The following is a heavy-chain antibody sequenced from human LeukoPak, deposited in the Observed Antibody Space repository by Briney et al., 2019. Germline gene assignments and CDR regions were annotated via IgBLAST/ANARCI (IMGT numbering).Heavy chain of an antibody. J-gene: IGHJ3*02. D-gene: IGHD2-2*01. V-gene: IGHV3-33*08. CDR3: ARDFVPHAFDI. CDR2: IWYDGSNK. Sequence: GGSLRLSCAASGLTFSSYWMSWVRQAPGKGLEWVAVIWYDGSNKYYADSVKGRFTISRDNSKNTLYLQMNSLRAEDTAVYYCARDFVPHAFDIWGQGTMVTVSS. CDR1: GLTFSSYW.